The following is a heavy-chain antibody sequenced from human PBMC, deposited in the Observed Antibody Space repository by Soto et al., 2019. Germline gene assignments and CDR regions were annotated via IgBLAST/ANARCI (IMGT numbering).Heavy chain of an antibody. CDR2: INPSGGST. Sequence: ASVKVSCKASGYTFTSYYVHWVRQAPGQGLEWMGMINPSGGSTTYAQKFQGRVTMTRDTSTSTVYMELSSLRSEDTAVYYCAIMGVVIVDYFDYWGQGTLVTVSS. J-gene: IGHJ4*02. V-gene: IGHV1-46*01. D-gene: IGHD3-3*01. CDR1: GYTFTSYY. CDR3: AIMGVVIVDYFDY.